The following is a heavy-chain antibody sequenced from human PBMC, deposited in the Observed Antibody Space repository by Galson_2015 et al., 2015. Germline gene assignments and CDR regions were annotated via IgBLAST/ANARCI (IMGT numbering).Heavy chain of an antibody. CDR2: IWYDGSNK. Sequence: SLRLSCAASGFTFSSYGMHWVRQAPGKGLEWVAVIWYDGSNKYYADSVKGRFTISRDNAKNTLYLQMNSLRAEDTAVYYCARDDQQQYQLLYTPEFDYWGQGTLVTVSS. CDR3: ARDDQQQYQLLYTPEFDY. V-gene: IGHV3-33*01. CDR1: GFTFSSYG. D-gene: IGHD2-2*02. J-gene: IGHJ4*02.